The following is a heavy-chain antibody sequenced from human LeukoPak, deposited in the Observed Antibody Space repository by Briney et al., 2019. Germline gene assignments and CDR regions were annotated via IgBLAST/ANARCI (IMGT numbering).Heavy chain of an antibody. J-gene: IGHJ4*02. D-gene: IGHD5-12*01. CDR2: IYYSGST. Sequence: SETLSLTCTVSGGSISSSSYYWGWIRQPPGKGLEWIGSIYYSGSTYYNPSLKSRVTISVDTSKNQFSLKLSSVTAADTAVYYCAGGNKGYSGYELYFDYWGQGTLVTVSS. V-gene: IGHV4-39*07. CDR1: GGSISSSSYY. CDR3: AGGNKGYSGYELYFDY.